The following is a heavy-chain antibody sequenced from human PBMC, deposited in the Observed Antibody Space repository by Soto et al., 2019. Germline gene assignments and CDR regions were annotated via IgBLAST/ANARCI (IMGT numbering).Heavy chain of an antibody. V-gene: IGHV3-30-3*01. CDR3: ARATHSSSWYFRDYYGMDV. J-gene: IGHJ6*02. D-gene: IGHD6-13*01. CDR2: ISYDGSNK. CDR1: GFTFSSYA. Sequence: GGSLRLSCAASGFTFSSYAMHWVRQAPGKGLEWVAVISYDGSNKYYADSVKGRFTISRDNSKNTLYLQMNSLRAEDTAVYYCARATHSSSWYFRDYYGMDVWGQGTTVTVSS.